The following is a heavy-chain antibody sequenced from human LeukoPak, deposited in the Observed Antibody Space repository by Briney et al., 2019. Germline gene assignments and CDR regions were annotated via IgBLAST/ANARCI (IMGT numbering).Heavy chain of an antibody. CDR1: GGTFSSYA. J-gene: IGHJ4*02. CDR2: IIPIFGTA. Sequence: ASVKVSCKASGGTFSSYAISWVRQAPGQGLEWVGGIIPIFGTANYAQKFQGRVTITADESTSTAYMELSSLRSEDTAVYYCARDLMTTVTTVDYWGQGTLVTVSS. D-gene: IGHD4-17*01. V-gene: IGHV1-69*13. CDR3: ARDLMTTVTTVDY.